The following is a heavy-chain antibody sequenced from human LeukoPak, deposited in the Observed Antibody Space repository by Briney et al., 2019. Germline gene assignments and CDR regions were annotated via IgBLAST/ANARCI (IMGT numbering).Heavy chain of an antibody. CDR1: GYSFTSYW. CDR2: IYPGDSDT. D-gene: IGHD2-15*01. CDR3: ARRYCSGGSCYFWAFDI. J-gene: IGHJ3*02. Sequence: GESLKISCKGSGYSFTSYWIGWVRQMPGKGLEWMGIIYPGDSDTRYSPSFQGQVTISADKSISTAYLQWSSLEASDTAMYYCARRYCSGGSCYFWAFDIWGQGTMVTVSS. V-gene: IGHV5-51*01.